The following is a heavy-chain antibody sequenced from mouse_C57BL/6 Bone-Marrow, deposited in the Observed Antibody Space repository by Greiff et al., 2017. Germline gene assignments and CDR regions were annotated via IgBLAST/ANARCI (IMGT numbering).Heavy chain of an antibody. CDR3: ARRECDYGSSPFAY. CDR2: IDPSASDT. D-gene: IGHD1-1*01. Sequence: VQLQQPGAELVRPGSSVKLSCKASGYTFTSYWMHWVKQRPIRGLEWIGNIDPSASDTHYNHTFKDKATLTVDKSSRTAYMQLSSLTSEDSAVYYCARRECDYGSSPFAYWGQGTPVTVSA. J-gene: IGHJ3*01. CDR1: GYTFTSYW. V-gene: IGHV1-52*01.